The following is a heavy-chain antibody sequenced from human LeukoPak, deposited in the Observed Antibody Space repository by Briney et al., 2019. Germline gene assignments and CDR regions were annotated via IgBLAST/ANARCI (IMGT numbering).Heavy chain of an antibody. V-gene: IGHV3-23*01. D-gene: IGHD7-27*01. CDR2: ISASGGST. CDR1: GFTFSNYA. Sequence: GGSLRLSCAASGFTFSNYAMSWVRQAPAKGLEWVSGISASGGSTIYADSVKGRLTISRDNSKNTLYLQMNSLRVEDTALYYCVQGGANWALPSDYWGQGTLVTVSS. J-gene: IGHJ4*02. CDR3: VQGGANWALPSDY.